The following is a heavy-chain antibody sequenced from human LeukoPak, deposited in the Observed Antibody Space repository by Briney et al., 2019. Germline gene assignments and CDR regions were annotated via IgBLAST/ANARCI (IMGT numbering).Heavy chain of an antibody. D-gene: IGHD3-10*01. CDR1: GGTFSSYA. V-gene: IGHV1-69*05. CDR2: IIPIFGTA. CDR3: ARGGRLEFSRVPIGSFDY. Sequence: SVKVSCKASGGTFSSYAISWVRQAPGQGLEWMGGIIPIFGTANYAQKFQGRVTITTDESTSTAYMELSSLRSEDTAVYYCARGGRLEFSRVPIGSFDYWGQETLVTVSS. J-gene: IGHJ4*02.